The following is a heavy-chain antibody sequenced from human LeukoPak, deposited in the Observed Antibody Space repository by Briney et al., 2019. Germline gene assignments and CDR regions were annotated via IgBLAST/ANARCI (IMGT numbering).Heavy chain of an antibody. D-gene: IGHD3-22*01. CDR2: MCGTAGCT. J-gene: IGHJ5*01. CDR3: AKDRPNFYKNSGHYYRRDGDS. CDR1: GFTFYMYA. V-gene: IGHV3-23*01. Sequence: GGSLRLSCAASGFTFYMYAMSWVRQAPGKGLEWVASMCGTAGCTFYPDSVKGRFTISRDNSKNILYLQMNSLRAEDTAIYYCAKDRPNFYKNSGHYYRRDGDSWGQGTLVTVSS.